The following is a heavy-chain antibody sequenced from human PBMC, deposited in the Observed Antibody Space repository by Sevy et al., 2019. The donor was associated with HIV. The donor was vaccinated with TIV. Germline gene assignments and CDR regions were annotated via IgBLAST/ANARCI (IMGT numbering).Heavy chain of an antibody. CDR2: LSFGCGEI. D-gene: IGHD2-8*01. V-gene: IGHV3-23*01. Sequence: GGSLRLSCAASGFTFSKYSMSWVRQPPGKGLEWVSTLSFGCGEINHADSVKGRFTISRENSKNSLYLQMNNLRAEDTAVYYCAGEGCTKPHDYWGQGTLVTVSS. CDR3: AGEGCTKPHDY. J-gene: IGHJ4*02. CDR1: GFTFSKYS.